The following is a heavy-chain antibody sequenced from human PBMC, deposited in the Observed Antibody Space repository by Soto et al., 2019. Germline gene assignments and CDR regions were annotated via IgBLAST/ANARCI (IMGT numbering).Heavy chain of an antibody. Sequence: EVQLVESGGGLVKPGGSLRLSCAASGFSFTNAWMNWVRQAPGKGLEWVGRIKSKTDGGTTDYAAPVKGRFTISRDDSKKTLYLQMASLKTEDTAVYYCTAGGPYCGVDCQFDYWGQGTLVTVSS. CDR3: TAGGPYCGVDCQFDY. J-gene: IGHJ4*02. CDR2: IKSKTDGGTT. CDR1: GFSFTNAW. V-gene: IGHV3-15*07. D-gene: IGHD2-21*02.